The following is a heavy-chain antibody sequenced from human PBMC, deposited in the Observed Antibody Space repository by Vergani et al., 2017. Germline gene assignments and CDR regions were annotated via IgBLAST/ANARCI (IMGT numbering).Heavy chain of an antibody. CDR1: GYSISSGYY. CDR2: IYHSGST. CDR3: ARQGDARGGYWSGGSCRTWFDP. J-gene: IGHJ5*02. D-gene: IGHD2-15*01. Sequence: QVQLQESGPGLVKPSETLSLTCAVSGYSISSGYYWGWIRQPPGQGLEWIGSIYHSGSTYYNPSLKSRVTISVDTSKNQFSPKLSSVTAAATAVYSWARQGDARGGYWSGGSCRTWFDPWGQGSLVTVSS. V-gene: IGHV4-38-2*01.